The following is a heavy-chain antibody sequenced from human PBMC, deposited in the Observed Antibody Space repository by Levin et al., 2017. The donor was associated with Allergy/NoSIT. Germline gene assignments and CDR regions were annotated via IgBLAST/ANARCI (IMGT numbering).Heavy chain of an antibody. CDR2: ISSDGSGQ. D-gene: IGHD3-10*01. CDR3: AKYRDSGSGTYSSRPMDV. V-gene: IGHV3-30*18. Sequence: GESLKISCAASEFTFSSYGMHWVRQAPGEGLEWVAAISSDGSGQDYADSVKGRFTVSRDNSRNTLYLQMNTLRTEDAAVYYCAKYRDSGSGTYSSRPMDVWGQGTAVTVSS. CDR1: EFTFSSYG. J-gene: IGHJ6*02.